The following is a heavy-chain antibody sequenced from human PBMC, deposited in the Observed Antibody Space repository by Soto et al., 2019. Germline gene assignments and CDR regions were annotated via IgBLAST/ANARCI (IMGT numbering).Heavy chain of an antibody. V-gene: IGHV4-30-4*01. CDR1: GDPISSVVYF. J-gene: IGHJ5*01. D-gene: IGHD7-27*01. CDR3: ARGLYCLTGRCFPNWFDS. CDR2: IYKSATT. Sequence: SETLSLTCSLSGDPISSVVYFWAWTRQPPGQALEYIGYIYKSATTYYNPSFESRVAISLDTSKSQFSLIVTPVTAADTAVYFCARGLYCLTGRCFPNWFDSWGQGNLVTVSS.